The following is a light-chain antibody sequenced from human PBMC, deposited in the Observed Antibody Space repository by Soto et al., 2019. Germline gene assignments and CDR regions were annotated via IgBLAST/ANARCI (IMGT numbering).Light chain of an antibody. J-gene: IGLJ1*01. CDR2: EVS. V-gene: IGLV2-14*01. CDR3: SSFTSSSTFV. CDR1: SSDVGGYNY. Sequence: SVLTQPASVSGSPGQSITISCTGTSSDVGGYNYVSWYQQHPGKAPKLMIYEVSNRPSGVSNRFSGSKSGNTASLTISGLQAEDEADYYCSSFTSSSTFVFGNGTKVIV.